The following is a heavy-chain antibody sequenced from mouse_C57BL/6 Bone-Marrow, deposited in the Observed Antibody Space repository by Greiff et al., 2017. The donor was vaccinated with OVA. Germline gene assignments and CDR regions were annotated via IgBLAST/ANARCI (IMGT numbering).Heavy chain of an antibody. CDR2: ISNKANNPAS. J-gene: IGHJ1*03. V-gene: IGHV6-6*01. D-gene: IGHD2-3*01. Sequence: EVQGVESGGGLVQPGGSMKLSCAASGFTFSDASMDWVRQSPEKGLEWVAEISNKANNPASYYAVSVKGRFTISRDDCKSSVYLQMIRIRAEDTGVYYSRNGYYHRCYYDVYYTGTAVTVTA. CDR1: GFTFSDAS. CDR3: RNGYYHRCYYDV.